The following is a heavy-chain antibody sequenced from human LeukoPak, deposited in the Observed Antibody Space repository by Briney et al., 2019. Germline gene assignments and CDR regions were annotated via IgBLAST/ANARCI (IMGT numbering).Heavy chain of an antibody. CDR1: GFTFSSYT. V-gene: IGHV3-21*01. Sequence: GGSLRLSCAASGFTFSSYTMNWVRQAPGKGLEWVSSISGSSRHKYYADSVKGRFAISKDNAKNSLYLQMNSLRAEDTAVYYCARTANFAAGYYIDYWGQGTLVTVSS. D-gene: IGHD6-13*01. CDR2: ISGSSRHK. CDR3: ARTANFAAGYYIDY. J-gene: IGHJ4*02.